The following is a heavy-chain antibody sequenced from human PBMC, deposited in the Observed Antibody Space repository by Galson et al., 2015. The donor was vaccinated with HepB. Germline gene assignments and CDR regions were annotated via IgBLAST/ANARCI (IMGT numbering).Heavy chain of an antibody. CDR2: INPNSGGT. CDR3: ARGALVVVINATQNNWFDP. J-gene: IGHJ5*02. Sequence: SVKVSCKASGYTFTGYYMHWVRQAPGQGLEWMGRINPNSGGTNYAQKFQGRVTMTRDTSISTAYMELSRLRSDDTAVYYCARGALVVVINATQNNWFDPWGQGTPVTVSS. D-gene: IGHD2-15*01. CDR1: GYTFTGYY. V-gene: IGHV1-2*06.